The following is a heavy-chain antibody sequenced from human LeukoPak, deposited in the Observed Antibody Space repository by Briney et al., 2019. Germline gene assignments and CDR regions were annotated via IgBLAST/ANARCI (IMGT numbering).Heavy chain of an antibody. D-gene: IGHD6-19*01. CDR1: GGSISSSSYY. V-gene: IGHV4-39*01. J-gene: IGHJ4*02. Sequence: SETLSLTCTVSGGSISSSSYYWGWIRQPPGKGLEWIGSTYYSGSTYYNPSLKSRVTISVDTSKNQFSLKLSSVTAADTAVYYCARFLRSGWYVIDYWGQGTLVTVSS. CDR2: TYYSGST. CDR3: ARFLRSGWYVIDY.